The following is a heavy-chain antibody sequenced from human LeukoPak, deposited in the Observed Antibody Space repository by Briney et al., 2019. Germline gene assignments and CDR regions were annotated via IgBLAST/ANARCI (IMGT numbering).Heavy chain of an antibody. CDR1: GFTVSSNY. CDR3: GRLDFGDYGVYFFDY. D-gene: IGHD4-17*01. Sequence: PGGSLRLSCAVSGFTVSSNYMSWVRQAPGKGLEWVSVIYSGGTTYYADSVKGRFTISRDNSKNTLYLQLNNLRAEGRAVYYCGRLDFGDYGVYFFDYWRQGTLVTVSS. CDR2: IYSGGTT. J-gene: IGHJ4*02. V-gene: IGHV3-66*04.